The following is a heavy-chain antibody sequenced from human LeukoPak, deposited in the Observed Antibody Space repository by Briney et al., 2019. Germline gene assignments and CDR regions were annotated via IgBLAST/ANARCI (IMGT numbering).Heavy chain of an antibody. D-gene: IGHD4-11*01. J-gene: IGHJ6*03. CDR1: GFTFDDYG. V-gene: IGHV3-20*04. CDR3: ARGSNYYYYYMDV. CDR2: INWNGGST. Sequence: AGGSLRLSCAASGFTFDDYGMSWVRQAPGKGLKWVSGINWNGGSTGYADSVKGRFTISRDNAKNSLYLQMNSLRAEDTALYYCARGSNYYYYYMDVWGKGTTVTVSS.